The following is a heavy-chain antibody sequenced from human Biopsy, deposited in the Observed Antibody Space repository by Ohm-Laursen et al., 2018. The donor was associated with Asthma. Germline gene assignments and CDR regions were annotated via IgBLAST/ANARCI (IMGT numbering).Heavy chain of an antibody. D-gene: IGHD6-13*01. CDR2: FSGNSGIT. J-gene: IGHJ4*01. V-gene: IGHV3-23*01. CDR3: AKDRSGTGYGFDY. Sequence: SLRLSCSASGFTFRANAMSCGCHAPGKGLEWVSTFSGNSGITYSAVSVKGRFTITRDNFQNTLYLHLDSLSAEDTPVYYCAKDRSGTGYGFDYWGQGTLVTVSS. CDR1: GFTFRANA.